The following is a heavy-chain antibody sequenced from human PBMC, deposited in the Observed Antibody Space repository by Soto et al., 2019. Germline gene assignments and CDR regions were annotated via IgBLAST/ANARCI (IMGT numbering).Heavy chain of an antibody. CDR2: ISGSGGST. J-gene: IGHJ2*01. V-gene: IGHV3-23*01. Sequence: EVQLLESGGGLVQPGGSLRLSCAASGFTFSSYAMSWVRQAPGKGLEWVSAISGSGGSTYYADSVKGRFTISRDNSKNTLYLQRNRLRAEDTAVYYCAKAGGFGGYWYFDLWGRGTLVTVSS. CDR3: AKAGGFGGYWYFDL. CDR1: GFTFSSYA. D-gene: IGHD3-10*01.